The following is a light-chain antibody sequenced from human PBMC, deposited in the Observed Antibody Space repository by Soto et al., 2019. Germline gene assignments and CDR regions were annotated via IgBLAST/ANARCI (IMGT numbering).Light chain of an antibody. CDR2: GAS. CDR1: QNIRNG. J-gene: IGKJ1*01. V-gene: IGKV1-5*03. Sequence: DIQMTQSPSTLSASVGDRVTITCRASQNIRNGMAWFQQRPGKAPKLLIYGASALESGVPTRFSGSGFGTEFPLTISSLQPDDIATYYCQRYTTSSWTFGQGTKVEIK. CDR3: QRYTTSSWT.